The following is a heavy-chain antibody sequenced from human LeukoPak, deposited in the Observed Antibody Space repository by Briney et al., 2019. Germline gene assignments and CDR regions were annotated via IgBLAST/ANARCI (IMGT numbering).Heavy chain of an antibody. Sequence: GGSLRLSCAASGFTFGNDAMQWVRQVPGKGLEWVSLISVNGGSTYYADSVKGRFIISRDNSRNSLYLQMNSLTSEDSALYYCVKGYRGSAEPDYRGQGTLVTVSS. CDR2: ISVNGGST. V-gene: IGHV3-43*02. D-gene: IGHD3-10*01. CDR1: GFTFGNDA. CDR3: VKGYRGSAEPDY. J-gene: IGHJ4*02.